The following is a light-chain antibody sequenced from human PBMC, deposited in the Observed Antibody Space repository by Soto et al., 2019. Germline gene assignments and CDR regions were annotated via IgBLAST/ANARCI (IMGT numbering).Light chain of an antibody. V-gene: IGKV1D-12*01. CDR2: TGS. J-gene: IGKJ5*01. CDR1: QGLSSW. CDR3: QQSNSFPIT. Sequence: DIPMTQSPSSVSASVGDRVTITCRASQGLSSWLAWYQQKPGKAPKLLIYTGSSLQSGVSSRFSGSGGGTDFTLTISSLQPEDSATYYCQQSNSFPITFGQGTRLEMK.